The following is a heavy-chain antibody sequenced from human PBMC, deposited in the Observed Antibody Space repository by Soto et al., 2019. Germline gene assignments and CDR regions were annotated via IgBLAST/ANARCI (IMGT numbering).Heavy chain of an antibody. CDR2: VYHTGNT. D-gene: IGHD1-20*01. J-gene: IGHJ4*02. CDR1: GVSVTSYY. Sequence: SETLSLTCSVSGVSVTSYYWTWIRHSPGKGLEWIGYVYHTGNTYYNPSLKSRVTISLDTSKNQVSLRLRSVTAADTAVYYCASEQYNWKLWGQGTLVTVSS. V-gene: IGHV4-59*02. CDR3: ASEQYNWKL.